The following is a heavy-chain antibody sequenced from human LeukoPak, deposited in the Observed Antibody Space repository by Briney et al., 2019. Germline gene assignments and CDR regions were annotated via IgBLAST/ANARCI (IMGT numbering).Heavy chain of an antibody. D-gene: IGHD3-10*01. CDR3: ARDSGEH. CDR1: GFTFSRYS. J-gene: IGHJ1*01. V-gene: IGHV3-21*04. Sequence: GGSLRLSCAASGFTFSRYSMNWVRQAPGKGLEWVSSISSSSSFIYYADSVKGRFTISRDNSKNTLYLQMNSLRAEDTAVYYCARDSGEHWGQGTLVTVSS. CDR2: ISSSSSFI.